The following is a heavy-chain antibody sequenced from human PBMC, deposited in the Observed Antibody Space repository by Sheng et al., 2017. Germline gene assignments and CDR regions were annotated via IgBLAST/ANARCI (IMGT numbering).Heavy chain of an antibody. J-gene: IGHJ3*02. CDR3: ARAQGRGFSSWDAFDI. Sequence: QVQLVESGGGVVQPGRSLRLSCAASGFTFSSYAMHWVRQAPGKGLEWVAVISYDGSNKYYADSVKGRFTISRDNSKNTLYLQMNSLRAEDTAVYYCARAQGRGFSSWDAFDIWGQGTMVTVSS. CDR2: ISYDGSNK. CDR1: GFTFSSYA. V-gene: IGHV3-30*04. D-gene: IGHD6-13*01.